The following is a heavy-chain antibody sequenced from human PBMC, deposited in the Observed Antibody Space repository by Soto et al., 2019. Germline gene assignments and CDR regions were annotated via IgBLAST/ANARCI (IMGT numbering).Heavy chain of an antibody. CDR1: GFTFSSYA. J-gene: IGHJ4*02. Sequence: PGGSLRLSCAPSGFTFSSYAMSWVRQAPGKGLEWVSAISGSGGSTYYADSVKGRFTISRDNSKNTLYLQMNSLRAEDTAVYYCAKDDYGDYGYYFDYWGQGTLVTVSS. CDR2: ISGSGGST. CDR3: AKDDYGDYGYYFDY. V-gene: IGHV3-23*01. D-gene: IGHD4-17*01.